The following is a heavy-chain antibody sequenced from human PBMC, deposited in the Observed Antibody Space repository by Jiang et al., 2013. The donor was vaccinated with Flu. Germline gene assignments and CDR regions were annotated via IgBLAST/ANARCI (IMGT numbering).Heavy chain of an antibody. V-gene: IGHV4-59*01. J-gene: IGHJ4*02. D-gene: IGHD2-15*01. CDR3: ARVVIVATRVFDY. CDR1: GGSISSYY. Sequence: PGLVKPSETLSLTCTVSGGSISSYYWSWIRQTPGKGLEWIGYIYHTGSTNYNPSLKSRVTISVDTAKNQFSLKLSSVTTADTAVYYCARVVIVATRVFDYWGQG. CDR2: IYHTGST.